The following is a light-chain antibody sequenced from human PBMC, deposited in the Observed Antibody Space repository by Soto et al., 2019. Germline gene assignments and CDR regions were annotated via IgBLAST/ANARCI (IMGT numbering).Light chain of an antibody. J-gene: IGKJ5*01. Sequence: IVMTQSPATLSVSPGERATLSCRASQSVSSNLAWYQQKPGQAPRLLIYGASTRASGIPARFSGSGSGTAFTLTISSLQSEDFAVYYCPPYNNWPPITFGQGTRLEIX. CDR3: PPYNNWPPIT. CDR2: GAS. V-gene: IGKV3-15*01. CDR1: QSVSSN.